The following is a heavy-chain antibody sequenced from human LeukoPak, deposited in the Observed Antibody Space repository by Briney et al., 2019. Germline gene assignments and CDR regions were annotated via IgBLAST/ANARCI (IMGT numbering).Heavy chain of an antibody. V-gene: IGHV1-3*01. D-gene: IGHD5-18*01. CDR1: GYTFTSYA. CDR3: ARERGYSYGYLGY. J-gene: IGHJ4*02. CDR2: INAGNGNT. Sequence: ASVKVSCKASGYTFTSYAMHWVRQAPGQRLEWMGWINAGNGNTKYSQKFQGRVTITRDTSASTAYMELSSLRSEDTAVYYCARERGYSYGYLGYWGQGTLVTVSS.